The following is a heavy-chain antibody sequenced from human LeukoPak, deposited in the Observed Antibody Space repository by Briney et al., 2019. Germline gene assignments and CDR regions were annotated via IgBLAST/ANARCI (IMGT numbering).Heavy chain of an antibody. D-gene: IGHD4-17*01. CDR3: AGMGNGDYGLAWYFDL. CDR2: IYYSGST. J-gene: IGHJ2*01. Sequence: TSETLSLTCTLSGGSISSSSYYWGWIRQPPGKGLEWIGSIYYSGSTYYNPSLKRRVTISVDTSKNQSSLKLSSVTAADTAVYYCAGMGNGDYGLAWYFDLWGRGTLVTVSS. V-gene: IGHV4-39*01. CDR1: GGSISSSSYY.